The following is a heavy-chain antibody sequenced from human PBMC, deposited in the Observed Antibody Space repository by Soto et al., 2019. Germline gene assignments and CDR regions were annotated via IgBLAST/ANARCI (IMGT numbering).Heavy chain of an antibody. CDR1: GDSFNSNW. CDR2: IYPIDSDT. Sequence: GESLKISCKVSGDSFNSNWIAWVRQRPGRGLEWMGIIYPIDSDTRYSPSFQGQVTISVDRSINSAFLQWRSLRASDTATYYCARRSAVTTFYFYGMDVWGQGTTVTVS. V-gene: IGHV5-51*01. D-gene: IGHD4-17*01. CDR3: ARRSAVTTFYFYGMDV. J-gene: IGHJ6*02.